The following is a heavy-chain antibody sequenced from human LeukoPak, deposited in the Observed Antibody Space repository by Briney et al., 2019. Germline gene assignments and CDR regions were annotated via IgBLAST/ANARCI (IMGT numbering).Heavy chain of an antibody. CDR1: GYTFTSYA. V-gene: IGHV7-4-1*02. Sequence: ASVKVSCTASGYTFTSYAMNWVRQAPGQGLEWMGRINTNTGNPTYAQGFTGRFVFSLDTSVSTAYLQISSLKAEDTAVYYCARRGPHDYGDYVGYWGQGTLVTVSS. CDR3: ARRGPHDYGDYVGY. D-gene: IGHD4-17*01. J-gene: IGHJ4*02. CDR2: INTNTGNP.